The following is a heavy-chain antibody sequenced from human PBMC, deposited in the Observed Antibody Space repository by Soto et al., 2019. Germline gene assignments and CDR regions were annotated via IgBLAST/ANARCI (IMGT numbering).Heavy chain of an antibody. V-gene: IGHV1-18*01. J-gene: IGHJ2*01. CDR1: GYTFTSYG. D-gene: IGHD2-2*01. Sequence: QVQLVQSGAEVKKPGASVKVSCKASGYTFTSYGISWVRQAPGQGLEWMGWISAYNGNTNYAQKLQGRVTMTTDTATRPAYMELRSLRSDDTAVYYCARDYGCSSTSCYGDWYFDLWGRGTLVTVSS. CDR2: ISAYNGNT. CDR3: ARDYGCSSTSCYGDWYFDL.